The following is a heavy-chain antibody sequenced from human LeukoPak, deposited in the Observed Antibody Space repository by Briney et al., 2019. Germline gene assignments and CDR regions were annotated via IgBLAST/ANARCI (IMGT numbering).Heavy chain of an antibody. D-gene: IGHD4-17*01. J-gene: IGHJ6*03. CDR3: AREKGYDDYVGGDYYYYYMDV. CDR1: GYSISNGYY. V-gene: IGHV4-38-2*02. CDR2: ISHRGST. Sequence: PSETLSLTCTVSGYSISNGYYWGWIRQPPGKGLEWVGSISHRGSTYYNPSLRSRITISLDRSKQKFSLKLTSVTAADTAVYYCAREKGYDDYVGGDYYYYYMDVWGKGTTVTISS.